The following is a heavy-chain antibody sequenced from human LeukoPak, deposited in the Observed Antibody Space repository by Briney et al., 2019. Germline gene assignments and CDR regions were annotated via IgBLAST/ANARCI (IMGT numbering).Heavy chain of an antibody. CDR1: GFTFNKDG. Sequence: GASLRLSCAASGFTFNKDGMSWVRQAPGKGLXXVSTVNENGAETHYADSVKGRFTISRDNSKNTVLLQMNSLRADDTALYYCTKGDGGWYPIDYWGQGTLVIVSS. J-gene: IGHJ4*02. CDR3: TKGDGGWYPIDY. V-gene: IGHV3-23*01. D-gene: IGHD6-19*01. CDR2: VNENGAET.